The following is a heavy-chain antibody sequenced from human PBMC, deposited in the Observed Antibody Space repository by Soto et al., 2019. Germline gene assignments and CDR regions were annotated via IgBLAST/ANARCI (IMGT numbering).Heavy chain of an antibody. CDR2: ISSNGGST. V-gene: IGHV3-64D*06. CDR1: GFTFSSYA. J-gene: IGHJ6*02. Sequence: HLGGSLRLSCSASGFTFSSYAMHWVRQAPGKGLEYVSAISSNGGSTYYADSVKGRFTISRDNSKNTLYLQMSSLRAEDTAVYYCVKGGNPMVRGVQYYYYGMDVCGQGTTVTVYS. D-gene: IGHD3-10*01. CDR3: VKGGNPMVRGVQYYYYGMDV.